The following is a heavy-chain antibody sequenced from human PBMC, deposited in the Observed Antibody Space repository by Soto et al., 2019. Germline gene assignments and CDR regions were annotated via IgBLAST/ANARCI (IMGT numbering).Heavy chain of an antibody. J-gene: IGHJ3*02. CDR3: ARDLGHIVVGTARGAFDI. D-gene: IGHD2-21*02. V-gene: IGHV1-46*01. Sequence: GASVKVSCKASGYTFTSYYMHWVRQAPGQGLEWMGIINPSGGSTRYAQKFQGRVTMTRDTSTSTVYMELSSLRSEDTAVYYCARDLGHIVVGTARGAFDIWGQGTLVTVSS. CDR1: GYTFTSYY. CDR2: INPSGGST.